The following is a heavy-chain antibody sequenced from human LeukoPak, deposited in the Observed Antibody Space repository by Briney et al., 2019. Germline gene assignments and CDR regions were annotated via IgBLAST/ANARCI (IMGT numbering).Heavy chain of an antibody. CDR2: IKSQTDNGTT. J-gene: IGHJ4*02. Sequence: GGSLRLSCAASGITFSNAWMTWVRQAPGKGLEWVGRIKSQTDNGTTDYAAPVKGRFTISRDDSKNTLYLQMNSLKTEDTAVYYCTAFYYWGQGTLVTVSS. CDR1: GITFSNAW. V-gene: IGHV3-15*01. CDR3: TAFYY.